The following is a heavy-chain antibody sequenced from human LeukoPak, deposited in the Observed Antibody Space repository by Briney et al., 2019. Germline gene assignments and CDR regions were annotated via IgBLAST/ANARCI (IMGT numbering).Heavy chain of an antibody. CDR3: ATPTTVTTTIEY. V-gene: IGHV4-39*01. Sequence: SETLSLTCTVSGGSISSSNYYWGWIRQPPGKGLEWIGSIYYSGSTYYNPSLKSRVSISGDTSKNQFSLKLTSVTAADTAVYYCATPTTVTTTIEYWGQGTLVTVSS. CDR1: GGSISSSNYY. J-gene: IGHJ4*02. D-gene: IGHD4-17*01. CDR2: IYYSGST.